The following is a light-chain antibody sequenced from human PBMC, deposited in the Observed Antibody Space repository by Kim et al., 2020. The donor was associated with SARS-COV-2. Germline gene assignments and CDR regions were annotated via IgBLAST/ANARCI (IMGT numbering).Light chain of an antibody. J-gene: IGLJ3*02. CDR1: SSNIGSKT. V-gene: IGLV1-44*01. CDR2: NNN. Sequence: QSVLTQPPSASGTPGQRVTISCSGSSSNIGSKTVSWYQHLPGTAPKLLIYNNNQRPSGVPDRFSDSKSGTSASLAISGLQSEDEAEYYCVAWDDSLKGPVFGGGTKVTVL. CDR3: VAWDDSLKGPV.